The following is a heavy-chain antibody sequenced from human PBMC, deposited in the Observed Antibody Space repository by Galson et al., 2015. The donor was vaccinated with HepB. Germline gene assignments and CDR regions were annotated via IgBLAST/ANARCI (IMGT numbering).Heavy chain of an antibody. CDR3: ARVSRLRWTDY. Sequence: SLRLSCAASGFTFSDYYMGWIRQAPGKGLEWVSYISSSGSVIQYVDSVKGRLTISRDNAKNSLYLQMNSLRAEDTAVYYCARVSRLRWTDYWGQGTLVTVSS. CDR1: GFTFSDYY. CDR2: ISSSGSVI. V-gene: IGHV3-11*01. D-gene: IGHD4-23*01. J-gene: IGHJ4*02.